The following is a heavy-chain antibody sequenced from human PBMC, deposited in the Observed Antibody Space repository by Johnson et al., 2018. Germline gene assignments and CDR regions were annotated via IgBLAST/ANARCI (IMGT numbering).Heavy chain of an antibody. CDR2: IQQDGSEN. Sequence: VQLVESGGGLVQPGGSLRLSCAASGFSFSSYWMSWVRPAPGKGLEWVANIQQDGSENYYGDSVRGRFTLSRDNAQNSLYLQINSLGVEDTAVYYCARDASGYRYGYDNYYYYYMDVWGKGTTVTVSS. CDR3: ARDASGYRYGYDNYYYYYMDV. D-gene: IGHD5-18*01. J-gene: IGHJ6*03. V-gene: IGHV3-7*01. CDR1: GFSFSSYW.